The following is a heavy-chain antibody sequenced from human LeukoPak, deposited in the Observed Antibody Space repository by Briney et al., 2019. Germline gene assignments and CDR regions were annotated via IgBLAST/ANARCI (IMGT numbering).Heavy chain of an antibody. CDR3: ARASWLLDPGGDDY. CDR1: GYTFTSYD. Sequence: GASVKVSCKASGYTFTSYDINWVRQATGQGLEWMGWMNPNSGNTGYAQKFQGRVTMTRNTSIGTAYMELRSLRPDDTAVYYCARASWLLDPGGDDYWGQGTLVTVSS. CDR2: MNPNSGNT. J-gene: IGHJ4*02. D-gene: IGHD3-22*01. V-gene: IGHV1-8*01.